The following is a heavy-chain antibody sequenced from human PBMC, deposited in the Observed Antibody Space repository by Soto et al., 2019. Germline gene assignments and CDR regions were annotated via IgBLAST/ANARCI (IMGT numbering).Heavy chain of an antibody. CDR1: GFTVSSNY. D-gene: IGHD3-22*01. V-gene: IGHV3-23*01. Sequence: GSLRLSCAASGFTVSSNYMSWVRQAPGKGLEWVSAISGSGVSTYYADSVKGRFTISRDNSKNTLYLQMNSLRAEDTAVYYCAKSPGMYYYDSSGYYHYDYWGQGTLVTVSS. J-gene: IGHJ4*02. CDR3: AKSPGMYYYDSSGYYHYDY. CDR2: ISGSGVST.